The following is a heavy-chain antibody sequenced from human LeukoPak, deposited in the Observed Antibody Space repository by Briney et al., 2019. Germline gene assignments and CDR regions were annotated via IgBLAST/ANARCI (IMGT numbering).Heavy chain of an antibody. CDR2: IYSGGST. CDR3: ARISSYDSDDY. V-gene: IGHV3-66*01. CDR1: GFTVSSNY. Sequence: GGSLGLSCAASGFTVSSNYMSWVRQAPGKGLEWVSVIYSGGSTYYADSVKGRFTISRDNSKNTLYLQMNSLRAEDTAVYYCARISSYDSDDYWGQGTLVTVSS. D-gene: IGHD3-22*01. J-gene: IGHJ4*02.